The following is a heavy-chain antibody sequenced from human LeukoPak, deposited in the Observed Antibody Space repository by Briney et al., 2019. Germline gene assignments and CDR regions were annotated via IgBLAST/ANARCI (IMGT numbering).Heavy chain of an antibody. CDR2: IYSGGST. CDR1: GFTVSSNY. V-gene: IGHV3-53*01. Sequence: PGGSLRLSCAASGFTVSSNYMSWVRQAPGKGLEWVSVIYSGGSTYYADSVKGRFTISRDNSKNTLYLQMNSLRAEDTAVYYCAKGQWGGPNWFDPWGQGTLVTVSS. D-gene: IGHD1-26*01. CDR3: AKGQWGGPNWFDP. J-gene: IGHJ5*02.